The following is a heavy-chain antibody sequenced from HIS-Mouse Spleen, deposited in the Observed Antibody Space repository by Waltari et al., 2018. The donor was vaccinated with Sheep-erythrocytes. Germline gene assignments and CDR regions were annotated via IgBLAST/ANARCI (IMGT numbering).Heavy chain of an antibody. CDR2: IYWDDDN. V-gene: IGHV2-5*02. J-gene: IGHJ4*02. D-gene: IGHD6-13*01. Sequence: GKALEWLALIYWDDDNRYSPSLKSRLTITKDTSKNQVVLTMTNMDPVDTATYYCAHSGQQLYYFDYWGQGTLVTVSS. CDR3: AHSGQQLYYFDY.